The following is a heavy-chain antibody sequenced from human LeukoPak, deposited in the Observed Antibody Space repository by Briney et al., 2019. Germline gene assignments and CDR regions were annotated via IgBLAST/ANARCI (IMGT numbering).Heavy chain of an antibody. D-gene: IGHD3-10*01. Sequence: PSETLSLTCAVYGGSFSGYYWSWIRQPPGKGLEWIGEISHSGIANHNPSLKSQVTISADTSKNQFSLKLSSVTAADTAVYYCARHEDSEALYFDYWGQGTLVTVSS. CDR3: ARHEDSEALYFDY. CDR2: ISHSGIA. V-gene: IGHV4-34*01. CDR1: GGSFSGYY. J-gene: IGHJ4*02.